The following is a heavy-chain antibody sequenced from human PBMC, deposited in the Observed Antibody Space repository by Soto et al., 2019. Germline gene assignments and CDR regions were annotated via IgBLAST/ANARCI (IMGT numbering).Heavy chain of an antibody. Sequence: QITLKESGPTLVKPTQTLTLTCTFSGFSLSTRGVGVGWIRQPPGKALEWLAVIYWDDDKRYSPSLQSRLTITKDTHKNQVVLTMTNMDPVDTATYYCARNSYSDYPTDYWGQGTLVTVSS. CDR3: ARNSYSDYPTDY. J-gene: IGHJ4*02. D-gene: IGHD5-12*01. CDR1: GFSLSTRGVG. CDR2: IYWDDDK. V-gene: IGHV2-5*02.